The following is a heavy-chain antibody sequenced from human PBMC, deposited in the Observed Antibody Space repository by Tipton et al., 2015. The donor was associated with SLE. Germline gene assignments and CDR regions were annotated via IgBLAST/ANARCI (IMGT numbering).Heavy chain of an antibody. Sequence: TLSLTCAVYGGSFSGYYWSWIRQPPGEGLEWIGESNDSGSTNYNPSLKSRVTISVDTSKNQVSLNVRSVTAADTAVYYCVRLWFREGPDVWGQGTTVTVSS. CDR3: VRLWFREGPDV. D-gene: IGHD3-10*01. J-gene: IGHJ6*02. V-gene: IGHV4-34*01. CDR1: GGSFSGYY. CDR2: SNDSGST.